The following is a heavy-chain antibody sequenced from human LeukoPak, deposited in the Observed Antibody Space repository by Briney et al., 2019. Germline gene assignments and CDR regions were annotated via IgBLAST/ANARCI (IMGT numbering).Heavy chain of an antibody. J-gene: IGHJ5*02. V-gene: IGHV3-48*03. CDR3: ARFLGYCSGGSCSDPNWFDP. D-gene: IGHD2-15*01. CDR1: GFTFSSYE. CDR2: ISSSGSTI. Sequence: GGSLRLSCAASGFTFSSYEMNWDRQAPGKGLEWVSYISSSGSTIYYADSVKGRFTISRDNAKNSLYLQMNSLRAEDTAVYYCARFLGYCSGGSCSDPNWFDPWGQGTLVTVSS.